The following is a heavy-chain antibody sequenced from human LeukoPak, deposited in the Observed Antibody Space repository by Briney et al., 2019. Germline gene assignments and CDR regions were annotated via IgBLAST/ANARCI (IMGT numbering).Heavy chain of an antibody. D-gene: IGHD2-2*01. J-gene: IGHJ5*02. CDR1: GFSLSNARMG. CDR3: ARILLEYQLLSWFDP. CDR2: IFSNDEK. V-gene: IGHV2-26*01. Sequence: SGPVLVKPTETLTLTCTVSGFSLSNARMGVSWIRQPPGKALEWLAHIFSNDEKSYSTSLKSRLTISKDTSKSQVVLTMTNMDPVDTATYCCARILLEYQLLSWFDPWGQGTLVTVSS.